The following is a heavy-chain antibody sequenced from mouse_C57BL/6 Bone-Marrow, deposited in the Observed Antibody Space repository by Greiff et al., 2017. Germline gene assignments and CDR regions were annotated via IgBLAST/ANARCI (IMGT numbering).Heavy chain of an antibody. Sequence: DVQLVASGGDLVKPGGSLKLSCAASGFTFSSYGMSWVRQTPDKRLEWVATISSGGSYTYYPDSVKGRFTISRDNAKNTLYLQMSSLKSEDTAIYYCASPASETAMDYWGQGTSVTVSS. CDR2: ISSGGSYT. CDR1: GFTFSSYG. V-gene: IGHV5-6*01. CDR3: ASPASETAMDY. D-gene: IGHD3-2*02. J-gene: IGHJ4*01.